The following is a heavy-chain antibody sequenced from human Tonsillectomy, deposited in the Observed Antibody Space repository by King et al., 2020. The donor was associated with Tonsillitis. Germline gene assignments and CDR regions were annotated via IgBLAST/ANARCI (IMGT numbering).Heavy chain of an antibody. CDR3: AHSSGQATSYGLWSGYYIDWFDP. D-gene: IGHD3-3*01. J-gene: IGHJ5*02. CDR2: IYWNDDK. CDR1: GFSLSTSGVG. Sequence: TLKESGPTLVKPTQTLTLTCTFSGFSLSTSGVGVGWIRQPPGKALEWLALIYWNDDKRYSPSLKSRLTITKDTSKNQVVLTMTNMDPVDTATYYCAHSSGQATSYGLWSGYYIDWFDPWGQGTLVTVSS. V-gene: IGHV2-5*01.